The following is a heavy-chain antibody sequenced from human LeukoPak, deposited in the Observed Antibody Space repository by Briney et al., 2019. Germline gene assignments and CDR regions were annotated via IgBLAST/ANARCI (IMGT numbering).Heavy chain of an antibody. CDR3: ARDGTDTGLDLWH. J-gene: IGHJ4*02. CDR2: INPNNGGT. CDR1: GYVFSAFV. D-gene: IGHD3/OR15-3a*01. V-gene: IGHV1-2*02. Sequence: ASVKVSCKASGYVFSAFVIHWVRQAPGQGLEWTGWINPNNGGTNYAQKFQGRVTMTRDTSVSTAYMELRGLRSAAPSVSYCARDGTDTGLDLWHWGQGTRVTVSS.